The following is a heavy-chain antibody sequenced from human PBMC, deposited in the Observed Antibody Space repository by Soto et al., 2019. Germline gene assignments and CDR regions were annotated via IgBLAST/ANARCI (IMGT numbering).Heavy chain of an antibody. Sequence: QVQLVESGGGVVQPGRSLILCCAASGFSFSISPMHWVRQAPGKGPEWVALISYDGTNKFYADSVKGRFTISRDNSKSTLYLQLDSLRPEDAAVYYCARDPKTSGGQHWAFNYFDSWGQGTLVTVSS. D-gene: IGHD7-27*01. V-gene: IGHV3-30-3*01. J-gene: IGHJ4*02. CDR1: GFSFSISP. CDR2: ISYDGTNK. CDR3: ARDPKTSGGQHWAFNYFDS.